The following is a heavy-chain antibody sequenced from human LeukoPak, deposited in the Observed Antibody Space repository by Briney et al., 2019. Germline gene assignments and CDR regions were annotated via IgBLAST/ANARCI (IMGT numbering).Heavy chain of an antibody. V-gene: IGHV3-7*03. D-gene: IGHD4-23*01. CDR3: AKEGGGNSQLKYYFDY. CDR2: IKQDGSEK. J-gene: IGHJ4*02. CDR1: GFTFSSYW. Sequence: GGSLRLSCAASGFTFSSYWMSWVRQAPGKGLEWVANIKQDGSEKYYVDSVKGRFTISRDNAKNSLYLQMNSLRAEDTAVYYCAKEGGGNSQLKYYFDYWGQGTLVTVSS.